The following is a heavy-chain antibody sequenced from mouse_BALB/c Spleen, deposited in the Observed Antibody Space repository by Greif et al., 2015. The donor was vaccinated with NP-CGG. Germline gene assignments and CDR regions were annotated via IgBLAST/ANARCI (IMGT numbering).Heavy chain of an antibody. CDR1: GFAFSSYD. Sequence: EVHLVESGGGLVKPGGSLKLSCAASGFAFSSYDMSWVRQTPEKRLEWVAYISSGGGSTYCPDTVKGRFTISRDNAKNTLYLQMSSLKSEDTAMYYCARYDGYYYYAMDYWGQGTSVTVSS. J-gene: IGHJ4*01. D-gene: IGHD2-3*01. CDR2: ISSGGGST. CDR3: ARYDGYYYYAMDY. V-gene: IGHV5-12-1*01.